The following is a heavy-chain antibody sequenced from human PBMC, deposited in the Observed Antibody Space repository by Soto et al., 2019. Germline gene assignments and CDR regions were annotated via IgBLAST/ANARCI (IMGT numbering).Heavy chain of an antibody. CDR2: IGTAGDT. J-gene: IGHJ4*02. CDR1: GFTFSSYD. V-gene: IGHV3-13*01. D-gene: IGHD2-15*01. CDR3: ARVGAGYCSGGSCFKFDY. Sequence: GGSLRLSCAASGFTFSSYDMHWVRQATGKGLEWVSAIGTAGDTYYPGSVKGRFTISRENAKNSLYLQMNSLRAGDTAVYYCARVGAGYCSGGSCFKFDYWGQGTLVTVSS.